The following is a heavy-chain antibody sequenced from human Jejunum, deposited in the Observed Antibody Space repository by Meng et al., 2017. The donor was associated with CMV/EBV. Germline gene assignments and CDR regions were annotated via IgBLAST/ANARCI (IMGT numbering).Heavy chain of an antibody. CDR1: GYSFTSYG. CDR2: ISGYNGKT. V-gene: IGHV1-18*01. J-gene: IGHJ4*02. Sequence: GYSFTSYGISWVRLFPGQGLESMAWISGYNGKTNIARTLQDRVIVTADTTTTTAYMELRSLRSDDTAVYYCARDGPDYGEYINFDYWGQGTQVTVSS. D-gene: IGHD4-17*01. CDR3: ARDGPDYGEYINFDY.